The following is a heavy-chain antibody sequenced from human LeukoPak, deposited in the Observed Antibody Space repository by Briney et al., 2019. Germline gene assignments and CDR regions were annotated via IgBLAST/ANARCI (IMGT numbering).Heavy chain of an antibody. CDR1: GYTFTSYY. J-gene: IGHJ3*02. CDR3: ARANHYDILTGYSDDAFDI. D-gene: IGHD3-9*01. CDR2: INPSGGGT. V-gene: IGHV1-46*01. Sequence: ASVKVSCKASGYTFTSYYMHWVRQAPGQGLEWMGVINPSGGGTSYAQKFQGRVTMTRDTSTSTVYMELSSLRSEDTAVYYCARANHYDILTGYSDDAFDIWGQGTMVTVSS.